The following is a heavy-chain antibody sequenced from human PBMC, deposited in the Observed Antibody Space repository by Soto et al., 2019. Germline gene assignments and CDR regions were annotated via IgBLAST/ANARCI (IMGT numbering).Heavy chain of an antibody. Sequence: QVQLQESGPGLVKPSQTLSLTCTVSGGSISSGDYYWSWIRQPPGKGLEWIGYIYYSGSTYYNPSLTRRVTISXXTXKXPFSLKLSSVTAADTAVYYCASATVTIQGASSWFDPWGQGTLVTVSS. CDR2: IYYSGST. V-gene: IGHV4-30-4*01. D-gene: IGHD4-4*01. J-gene: IGHJ5*02. CDR3: ASATVTIQGASSWFDP. CDR1: GGSISSGDYY.